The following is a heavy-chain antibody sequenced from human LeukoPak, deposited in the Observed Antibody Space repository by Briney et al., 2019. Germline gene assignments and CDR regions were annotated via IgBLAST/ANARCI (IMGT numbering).Heavy chain of an antibody. D-gene: IGHD6-13*01. CDR1: GYTFTGYY. J-gene: IGHJ6*02. CDR2: INPNSGGT. Sequence: ASVKVSCKASGYTFTGYYMHWVRQAPGQGLEWMGWINPNSGGTNYAQKFQGRVTMTRDTSISTAYMELSRLRSDDTAVYYCASPARGQQLLRFSSGPQRGNTNYYGMDVWGQGTTVTVSS. V-gene: IGHV1-2*02. CDR3: ASPARGQQLLRFSSGPQRGNTNYYGMDV.